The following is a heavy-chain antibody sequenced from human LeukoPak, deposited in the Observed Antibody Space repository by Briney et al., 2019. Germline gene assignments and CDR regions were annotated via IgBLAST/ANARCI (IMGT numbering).Heavy chain of an antibody. V-gene: IGHV1-69*05. CDR2: IIPIFGTA. CDR3: ASSYGDYVGNLDY. Sequence: SVKVSCKASGGTFSSYAISWVRQAPGQGLEWMGGIIPIFGTANYAQKFQGRVTITTDESTSTAYMEPSSLRSEDTAVYYCASSYGDYVGNLDYWGQGTLVTVSS. J-gene: IGHJ4*02. CDR1: GGTFSSYA. D-gene: IGHD4-17*01.